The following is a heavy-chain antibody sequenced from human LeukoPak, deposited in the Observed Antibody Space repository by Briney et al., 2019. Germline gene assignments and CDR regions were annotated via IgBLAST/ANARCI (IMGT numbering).Heavy chain of an antibody. D-gene: IGHD2-15*01. Sequence: GGSLRLSCAASGFTFSSYSMNWVRQAPGEGLEWVSYISSSSSTIYYADSVKGRFTISRDNAKNSLYLQVNSLRDEDTAVYYCARGKGLHTFDYWGQGTLITVSS. V-gene: IGHV3-48*02. J-gene: IGHJ4*02. CDR2: ISSSSSTI. CDR1: GFTFSSYS. CDR3: ARGKGLHTFDY.